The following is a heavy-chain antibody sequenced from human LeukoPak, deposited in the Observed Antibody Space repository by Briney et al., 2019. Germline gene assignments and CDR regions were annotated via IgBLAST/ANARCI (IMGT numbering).Heavy chain of an antibody. CDR1: GFTFDDYA. D-gene: IGHD3-22*01. V-gene: IGHV3-9*03. Sequence: GGSLRLSCAASGFTFDDYAMHWVRQAPGKGLEWVSGISWNSGSIGYADSVKGRFTIYRDNAKNSLYLQMNSLRPDDMALYYCVKSIYYDSSGPFDYWGQGTLVTVSS. CDR2: ISWNSGSI. J-gene: IGHJ4*02. CDR3: VKSIYYDSSGPFDY.